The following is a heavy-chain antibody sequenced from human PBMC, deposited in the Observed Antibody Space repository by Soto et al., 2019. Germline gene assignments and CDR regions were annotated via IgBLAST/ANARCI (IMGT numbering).Heavy chain of an antibody. D-gene: IGHD5-12*01. CDR2: IYYSGST. Sequence: PSETLSLTRTVSGGSISSYYGSWIRQPPGKGLEWIGYIYYSGSTNYNPSLKSRVTISVDTSKNQFSLKLSSVTAADTAVYYCARTGDGGYGDYFDYWGQGTLVTVS. V-gene: IGHV4-59*01. J-gene: IGHJ4*02. CDR3: ARTGDGGYGDYFDY. CDR1: GGSISSYY.